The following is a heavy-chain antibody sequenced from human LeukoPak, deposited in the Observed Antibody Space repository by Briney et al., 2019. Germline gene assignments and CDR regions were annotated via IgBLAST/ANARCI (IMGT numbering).Heavy chain of an antibody. CDR1: GGSISSGSYY. V-gene: IGHV4-30-2*01. Sequence: SQTLSLTCTVSGGSISSGSYYWSWIRQPPGKGLEWIGYIYHSGSTYYNPSLKSRVTISVDRSKNQFSLKLSSVTAADTAVYYCARGFDGDQDYWGQGTLVTVSS. J-gene: IGHJ4*02. CDR3: ARGFDGDQDY. CDR2: IYHSGST. D-gene: IGHD4-17*01.